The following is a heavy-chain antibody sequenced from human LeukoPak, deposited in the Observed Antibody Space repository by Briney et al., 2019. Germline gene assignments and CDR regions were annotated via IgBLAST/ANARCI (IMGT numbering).Heavy chain of an antibody. J-gene: IGHJ4*02. V-gene: IGHV3-30*18. Sequence: GGSLRLSCAASGFTFSSYGMHWVRQAPGKGLEWVAVISYDGSNKYYADSVKGRFTISRDNSKNTLYLQMNSLRAEDTAVYYCAKAEYYYDSSGYYVDYWGQGTLVTVSS. D-gene: IGHD3-22*01. CDR1: GFTFSSYG. CDR3: AKAEYYYDSSGYYVDY. CDR2: ISYDGSNK.